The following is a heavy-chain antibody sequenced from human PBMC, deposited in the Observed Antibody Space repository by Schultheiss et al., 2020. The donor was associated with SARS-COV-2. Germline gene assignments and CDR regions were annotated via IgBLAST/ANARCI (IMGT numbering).Heavy chain of an antibody. D-gene: IGHD3-3*01. Sequence: GGSLRLSCAASGFTFSSYAMSWVRQAPGKGLEWVSAISSSGSTIYYADSVKGRFTISRDNAKNSLYLQMNSLRAEDTAVYYCAKVPIRGYDFWSGYEDWFDPWGQGTLVTVSS. J-gene: IGHJ5*02. V-gene: IGHV3-23*01. CDR3: AKVPIRGYDFWSGYEDWFDP. CDR2: ISSSGSTI. CDR1: GFTFSSYA.